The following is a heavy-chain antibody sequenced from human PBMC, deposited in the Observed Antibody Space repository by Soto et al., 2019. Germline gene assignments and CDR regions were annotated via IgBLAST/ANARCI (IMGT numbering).Heavy chain of an antibody. Sequence: SQTLSLTCAISGDSVSSNSAAWNWIRQSPSRGLEWLGRTYYRSKWYNDYAESVKSRITINPDTSKNQFSLQLNSVTPEDTAVYYCARFHYDILTGPYYYGMDVWGQGTTVTVSS. J-gene: IGHJ6*02. CDR2: TYYRSKWYN. CDR1: GDSVSSNSAA. D-gene: IGHD3-9*01. V-gene: IGHV6-1*01. CDR3: ARFHYDILTGPYYYGMDV.